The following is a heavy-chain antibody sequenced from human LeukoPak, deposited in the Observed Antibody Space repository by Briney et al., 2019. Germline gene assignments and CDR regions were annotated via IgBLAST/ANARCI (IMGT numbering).Heavy chain of an antibody. J-gene: IGHJ4*02. Sequence: GGSLRLSCAASGFTFSSYGMHWVRQAPGKGLEWVAIISYDGSNKYYADSVKGRFAISRDNSKNTLYLQMNSLRAEDTAVYYCAKDYGSGSYADAVGYWGQGTLVTVSS. D-gene: IGHD3-10*01. V-gene: IGHV3-30*18. CDR1: GFTFSSYG. CDR3: AKDYGSGSYADAVGY. CDR2: ISYDGSNK.